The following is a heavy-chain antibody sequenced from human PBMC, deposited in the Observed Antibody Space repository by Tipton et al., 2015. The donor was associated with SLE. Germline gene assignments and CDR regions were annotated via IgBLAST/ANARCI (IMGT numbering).Heavy chain of an antibody. J-gene: IGHJ6*03. CDR1: GFTFSSYS. V-gene: IGHV3-21*03. D-gene: IGHD3-10*01. Sequence: GSLRLSCAASGFTFSSYSMNWVRQAPGKGLEWVSPISSSSSYIYYADSVKGRFTISRDNAKNSLYLQMNSLRAEDTAVYYCARDSRSYRGYYMDVWGKGTTVTVSS. CDR3: ARDSRSYRGYYMDV. CDR2: ISSSSSYI.